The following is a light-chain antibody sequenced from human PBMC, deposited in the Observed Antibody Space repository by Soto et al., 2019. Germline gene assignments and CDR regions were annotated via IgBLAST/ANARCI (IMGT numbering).Light chain of an antibody. CDR1: SSNIGAGYD. CDR3: QSYDSRLSGWV. Sequence: QSVPTQPPSVSGAPGQRVTISCTESSSNIGAGYDVHWYQQLPGTAPKLLIYGNSNRPSGVPDRFSGSKSGTSASLAITGLQAEDEADYYCQSYDSRLSGWVFGGGTQLTVL. CDR2: GNS. V-gene: IGLV1-40*01. J-gene: IGLJ3*02.